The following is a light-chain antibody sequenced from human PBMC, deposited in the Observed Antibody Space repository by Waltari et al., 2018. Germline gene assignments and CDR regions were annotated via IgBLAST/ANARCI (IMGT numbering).Light chain of an antibody. Sequence: EIVLTPSPATLSSSPGERATISCWASQSVSYYLVWYQQKPGQAPRLLISDASNRATGIPARFSGSGSGTDFTLTISSLEPEDFAVYYCHQRTSWPLTFGGGTKVEIK. CDR2: DAS. J-gene: IGKJ4*01. V-gene: IGKV3-11*01. CDR1: QSVSYY. CDR3: HQRTSWPLT.